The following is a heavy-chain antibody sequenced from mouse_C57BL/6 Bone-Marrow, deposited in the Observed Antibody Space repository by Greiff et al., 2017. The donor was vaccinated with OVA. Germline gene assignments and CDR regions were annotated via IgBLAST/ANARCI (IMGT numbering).Heavy chain of an antibody. Sequence: DVQLVESGGGLVQPGGSLKLSCAASGFTFSDYGMAWVRQAPRKGPEWVAFISNLAYSIYYADTVTGRFTISRENAKNTLYLEMSSLRSEDTAMYYCARYYGSSYDAMDYWGQGTSVTVSS. CDR1: GFTFSDYG. D-gene: IGHD1-1*01. CDR3: ARYYGSSYDAMDY. CDR2: ISNLAYSI. V-gene: IGHV5-15*01. J-gene: IGHJ4*01.